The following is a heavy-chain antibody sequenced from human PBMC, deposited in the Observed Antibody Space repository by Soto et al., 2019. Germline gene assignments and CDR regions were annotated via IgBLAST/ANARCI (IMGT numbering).Heavy chain of an antibody. V-gene: IGHV4-30-4*01. CDR1: GGSISSGDHY. D-gene: IGHD5-12*01. CDR3: ARYPVRGYSGPREPDMDV. CDR2: IFCSGSS. J-gene: IGHJ6*02. Sequence: NPSETLSLTCTVSGGSISSGDHYWSWIRQPPGKGLEWTGYIFCSGSSYYNPSLQSRFTISVDTSKNQFSLKVTSVTAADTAVYYCARYPVRGYSGPREPDMDVRGQATTVTVSS.